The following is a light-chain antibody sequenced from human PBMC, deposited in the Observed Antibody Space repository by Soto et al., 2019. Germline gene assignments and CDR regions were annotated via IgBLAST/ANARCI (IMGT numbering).Light chain of an antibody. Sequence: QSALTQPPSASGSPGQSVAISCTGTSSDVGGYNYVSWYQQHPGKAPKLMIYEVNKRPSGVPDRFSGSKSGNTASLTVSGLQAEDEADYYCSSYAGSSNVIGTGTKATVL. J-gene: IGLJ1*01. CDR2: EVN. V-gene: IGLV2-8*01. CDR1: SSDVGGYNY. CDR3: SSYAGSSNV.